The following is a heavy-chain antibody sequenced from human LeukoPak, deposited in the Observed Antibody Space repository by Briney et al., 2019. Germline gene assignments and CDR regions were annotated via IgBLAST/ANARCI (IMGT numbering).Heavy chain of an antibody. D-gene: IGHD3-3*01. Sequence: ASVKVSCKASGYTFTSNYMHWVRQATGQGLERMGIINPSGGSTSYAQKFQGRVTMTEDTSTDTTYMQLSSLRSEDTAVYYCATGITIFAVGAKDDYFYMDVWGKGTTVTVS. CDR2: INPSGGST. CDR3: ATGITIFAVGAKDDYFYMDV. J-gene: IGHJ6*03. CDR1: GYTFTSNY. V-gene: IGHV1-46*01.